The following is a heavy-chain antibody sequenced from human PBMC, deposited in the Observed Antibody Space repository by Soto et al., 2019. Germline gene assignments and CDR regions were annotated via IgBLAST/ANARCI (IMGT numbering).Heavy chain of an antibody. Sequence: PGGSLRLSCAASGFTFSSYSMNWVRQAPGKGLEWVSSISSSSSYIYYADSGKGRFTISRDNAKNSLYLQMNSLRAEDTAVYYCARSWGGLGYCSSTSCPHAFDIWGQGTMVTVSS. CDR1: GFTFSSYS. CDR3: ARSWGGLGYCSSTSCPHAFDI. V-gene: IGHV3-21*01. CDR2: ISSSSSYI. D-gene: IGHD2-2*01. J-gene: IGHJ3*02.